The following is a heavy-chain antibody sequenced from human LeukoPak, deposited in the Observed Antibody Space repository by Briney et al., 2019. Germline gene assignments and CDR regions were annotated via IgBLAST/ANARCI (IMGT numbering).Heavy chain of an antibody. D-gene: IGHD3-9*01. CDR1: GFTFSSYE. V-gene: IGHV3-48*03. CDR3: ARVLSLRYFDWVLYADC. J-gene: IGHJ4*02. Sequence: PGGSLRLSCAASGFTFSSYEMNWVRQAPGKGLEWVSYISSSGSTIYYADSVKGRFTISRDNAKNTLFLQMNSLRAEDTAIYYCARVLSLRYFDWVLYADCWGQGILVTVSS. CDR2: ISSSGSTI.